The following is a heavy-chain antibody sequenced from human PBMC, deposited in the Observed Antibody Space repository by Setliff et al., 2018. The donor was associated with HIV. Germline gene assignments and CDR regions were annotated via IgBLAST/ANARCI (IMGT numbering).Heavy chain of an antibody. CDR3: ARGVLGYSDSSGYFDY. CDR2: INPSGGST. J-gene: IGHJ4*02. Sequence: GASVKVSCKASGYTFTSCYMHWVRQAPGQGLEWMGIINPSGGSTSYAQKFQGRVTMTRDTSTSTVYMELSSLRSEDTAAYYCARGVLGYSDSSGYFDYWGQGTLVTVSS. D-gene: IGHD3-22*01. CDR1: GYTFTSCY. V-gene: IGHV1-46*01.